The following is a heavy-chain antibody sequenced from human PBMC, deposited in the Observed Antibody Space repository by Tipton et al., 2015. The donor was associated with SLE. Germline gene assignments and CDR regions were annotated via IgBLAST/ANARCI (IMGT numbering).Heavy chain of an antibody. D-gene: IGHD3-10*01. V-gene: IGHV4-59*01. CDR1: GGSISSYY. Sequence: LRLSCTVSGGSISSYYWSWIRQPPGKGLEWIGYIYYSGSTNYNPSLKSRVTISVDTSKNQFSLKLSSVTAADTAVYYCARGKENYYGSGSLDYWGQGTLVTVSS. CDR3: ARGKENYYGSGSLDY. CDR2: IYYSGST. J-gene: IGHJ4*02.